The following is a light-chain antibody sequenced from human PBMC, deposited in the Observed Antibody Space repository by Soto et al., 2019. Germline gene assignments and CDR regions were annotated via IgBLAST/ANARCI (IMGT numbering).Light chain of an antibody. V-gene: IGLV1-51*01. J-gene: IGLJ2*01. CDR1: SSNIGNNY. CDR3: GTWDSSLSALV. CDR2: DNN. Sequence: QSVLTQPPSVSVAPGQKVTISCSGSSSNIGNNYVSWYRQLPGTAPKLLIYDNNKRPSGIPDRFSGSKSGTSATLGITGLQTGDEADYYCGTWDSSLSALVFGGGTKVTVL.